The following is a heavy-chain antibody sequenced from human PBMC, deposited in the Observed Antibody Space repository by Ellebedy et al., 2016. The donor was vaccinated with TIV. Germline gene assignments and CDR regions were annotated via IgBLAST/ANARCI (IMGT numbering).Heavy chain of an antibody. CDR2: IIPIFGTA. CDR3: ARGGVVVVPAAMGGWFNP. D-gene: IGHD2-2*01. CDR1: GGTFSSYA. V-gene: IGHV1-69*13. J-gene: IGHJ5*02. Sequence: ASVKVSXXASGGTFSSYAISWVRQAPGQGLEWMGGIIPIFGTANYAQKFQGRVTITADESTSTAYMELSSLRSGDTAVYYCARGGVVVVPAAMGGWFNPWGQGTLVTVSS.